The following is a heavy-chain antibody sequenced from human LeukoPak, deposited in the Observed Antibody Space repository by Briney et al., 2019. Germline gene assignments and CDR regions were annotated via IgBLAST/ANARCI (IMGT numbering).Heavy chain of an antibody. Sequence: PSETLSLTCTVSGDSISSYYWSWIRQPPGKGLEWIGYIYYSGSTNYNPSLKSRVTISVDTSKNQFSLKLSSVTAADTAVYYCARGERNSEYFQHWGQGTLVTVSS. CDR1: GDSISSYY. CDR2: IYYSGST. D-gene: IGHD3-10*01. CDR3: ARGERNSEYFQH. J-gene: IGHJ1*01. V-gene: IGHV4-59*01.